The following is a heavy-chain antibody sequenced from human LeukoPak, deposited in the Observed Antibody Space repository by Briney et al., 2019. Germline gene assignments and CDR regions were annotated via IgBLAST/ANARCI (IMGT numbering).Heavy chain of an antibody. Sequence: ASVKVSCKASGYTFTSYYMHWVRQAPGQGLEWMGIINPSGGSTSYAQKFQGRVPMTRDTSTSTVYMGLSSLRSEDTAVYYCARGGGDYYDSSGYYYYFDYWGQGTLVTVSS. CDR3: ARGGGDYYDSSGYYYYFDY. V-gene: IGHV1-46*01. CDR1: GYTFTSYY. D-gene: IGHD3-22*01. CDR2: INPSGGST. J-gene: IGHJ4*02.